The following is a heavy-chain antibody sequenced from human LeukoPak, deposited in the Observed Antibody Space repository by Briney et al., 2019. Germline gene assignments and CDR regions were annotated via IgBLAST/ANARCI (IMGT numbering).Heavy chain of an antibody. CDR2: MSESGSSI. CDR3: ARGKRRFDS. J-gene: IGHJ4*02. Sequence: PGGSLRLSCAASGFTFSSYWMSWIRQAPGKGLEWVSYMSESGSSIYYAASVKGRFTISRDNVNHSLFLQMNSLRAEDTAVYYCARGKRRFDSWGQGTLVTVSS. CDR1: GFTFSSYW. V-gene: IGHV3-11*01.